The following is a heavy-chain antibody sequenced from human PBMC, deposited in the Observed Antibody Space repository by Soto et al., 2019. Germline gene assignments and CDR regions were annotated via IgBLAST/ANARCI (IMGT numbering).Heavy chain of an antibody. J-gene: IGHJ4*02. CDR2: ISNSGRT. CDR3: ATESGSTYGYFDY. V-gene: IGHV4-30-4*01. D-gene: IGHD4-17*01. Sequence: TLSLTCTVSGGSVTSDEDYWSWIRQSPGKGLEWIGYISNSGRTGYNPPLRTRLSMSVDRSKNQFTLRLTSVTAADTAVYFCATESGSTYGYFDYWGQGTQVTVSS. CDR1: GGSVTSDEDY.